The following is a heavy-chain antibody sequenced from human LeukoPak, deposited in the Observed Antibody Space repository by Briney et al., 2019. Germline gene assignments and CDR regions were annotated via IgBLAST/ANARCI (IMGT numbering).Heavy chain of an antibody. CDR2: ISSSSSCT. CDR1: GFTFSDYY. V-gene: IGHV3-11*06. D-gene: IGHD6-13*01. J-gene: IGHJ4*02. Sequence: GGSLRLSCAASGFTFSDYYMSWIRQAPGKGREWVSYISSSSSCTNYADSVKGRFTISRDNAKNSLYLQMNSLRAEDTAVYYCARFWSSYPFGIAPDYWGQGTLVTVSS. CDR3: ARFWSSYPFGIAPDY.